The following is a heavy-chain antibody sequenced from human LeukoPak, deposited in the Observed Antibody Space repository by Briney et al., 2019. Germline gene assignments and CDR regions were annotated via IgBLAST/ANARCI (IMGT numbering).Heavy chain of an antibody. CDR2: IYSGGST. J-gene: IGHJ3*02. CDR1: GFTVSSNY. CDR3: ARDPDEYDSSGFDI. D-gene: IGHD3-22*01. V-gene: IGHV3-53*01. Sequence: GGSLRLSCAASGFTVSSNYMSWVRQAPGKGLEWVSVIYSGGSTYYADSVKGRFTISRDNSKNTPYLQMNSLRAEDAAVYYCARDPDEYDSSGFDIWGQGTMVTVSS.